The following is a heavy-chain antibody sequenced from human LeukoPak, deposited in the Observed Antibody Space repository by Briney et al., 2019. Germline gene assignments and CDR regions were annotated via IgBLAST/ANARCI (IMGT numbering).Heavy chain of an antibody. D-gene: IGHD2-2*01. CDR3: AKQSAGSSTWYSLHFDY. Sequence: PGGSLRLSCAASGNYWMHWVRQAPGKGLEWVSVISVSGGSTYYADSVKGRFTISRDNSKNTLYLQMDSLRAEDTAVYFCAKQSAGSSTWYSLHFDYWGQGTLVTVSS. CDR1: GNYW. V-gene: IGHV3-23*01. J-gene: IGHJ4*02. CDR2: ISVSGGST.